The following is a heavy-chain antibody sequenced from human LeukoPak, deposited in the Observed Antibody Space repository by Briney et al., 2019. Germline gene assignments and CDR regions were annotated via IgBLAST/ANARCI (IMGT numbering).Heavy chain of an antibody. CDR3: AKDIGRSGWSSSFEY. CDR2: ITWSSGRI. J-gene: IGHJ4*02. V-gene: IGHV3-9*03. D-gene: IGHD6-19*01. Sequence: GGSLRLSCVASGFTFDDYAMHWVRQAPGKGLEWVSGITWSSGRIAYADSVKGRFTISRDNAKNSLYLQINSLRVEDMALYYCAKDIGRSGWSSSFEYWGQGTLVTVSS. CDR1: GFTFDDYA.